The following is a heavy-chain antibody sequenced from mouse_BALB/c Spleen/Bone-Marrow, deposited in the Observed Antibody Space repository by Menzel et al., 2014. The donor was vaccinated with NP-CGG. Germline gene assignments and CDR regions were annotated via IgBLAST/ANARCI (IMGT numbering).Heavy chain of an antibody. D-gene: IGHD2-1*01. CDR3: AETGNLDWFAY. CDR2: IYPGDGDT. J-gene: IGHJ3*01. V-gene: IGHV1-80*01. Sequence: VQLQQSGAELVRPGSSVKISCKASGYAFSSYWMNWVKQRPGQGLEWIGQIYPGDGDTNYNGKLKGKATLTADKSSSTAYMQISRITSEDSEVYFCAETGNLDWFAYWGQGTLVTVSA. CDR1: GYAFSSYW.